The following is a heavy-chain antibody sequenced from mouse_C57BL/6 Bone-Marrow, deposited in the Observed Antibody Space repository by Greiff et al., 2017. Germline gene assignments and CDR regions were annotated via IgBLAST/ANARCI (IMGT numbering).Heavy chain of an antibody. V-gene: IGHV7-1*01. J-gene: IGHJ4*01. Sequence: EVNVVESGGGLVQSGRSLRLSWATSGFTFSDFYMEWVRQAPGKGLEWIAASRNKANDYTTEYSASVKGRFIVSRDTSQSILYLQMNARRAEDTAIYYCARDAGLRCYAMDDWGQGTSVTVSS. CDR2: SRNKANDYTT. D-gene: IGHD2-4*01. CDR1: GFTFSDFY. CDR3: ARDAGLRCYAMDD.